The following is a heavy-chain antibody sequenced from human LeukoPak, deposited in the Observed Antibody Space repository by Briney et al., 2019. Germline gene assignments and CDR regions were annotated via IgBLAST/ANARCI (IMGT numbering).Heavy chain of an antibody. V-gene: IGHV3-48*04. D-gene: IGHD2-8*01. CDR3: AREPVLGIDYFDY. J-gene: IGHJ4*02. Sequence: GGSLRLSCAVSGFTFSSYNMNWVRQAPEKGLEWVSYISRSGSTIYYADSMKGRFTISRDNAKNSLYLQMNSLRAEDTAVYYCAREPVLGIDYFDYWGQGTLVTVSS. CDR2: ISRSGSTI. CDR1: GFTFSSYN.